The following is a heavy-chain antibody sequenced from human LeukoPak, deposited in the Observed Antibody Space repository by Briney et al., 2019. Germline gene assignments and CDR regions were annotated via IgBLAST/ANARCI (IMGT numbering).Heavy chain of an antibody. Sequence: GESLKISCKGSGYIFTSYLIGWVRQMPGKGLEWMGIIYPGDSDTRYSPSFQGQVTISADKSISTAYLQWSSLKASDTAMYYCARSGYSSGSYFDYWGQGTLVTVSS. V-gene: IGHV5-51*01. CDR2: IYPGDSDT. CDR3: ARSGYSSGSYFDY. D-gene: IGHD6-19*01. J-gene: IGHJ4*02. CDR1: GYIFTSYL.